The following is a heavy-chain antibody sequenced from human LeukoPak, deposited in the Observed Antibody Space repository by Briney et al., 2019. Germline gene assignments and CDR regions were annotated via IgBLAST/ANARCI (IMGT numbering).Heavy chain of an antibody. Sequence: ASVKISCKASGYTFSDHYMHWVRQAPPKGVEWMGRVDPEDGETIYAENFHGRVIITADTSTNAAYMELSSLRSEDTAVYYCATDRIDYGSGRRCYMDVWGKGTTVTVSS. CDR1: GYTFSDHY. CDR2: VDPEDGET. CDR3: ATDRIDYGSGRRCYMDV. J-gene: IGHJ6*03. V-gene: IGHV1-69-2*01. D-gene: IGHD3-10*01.